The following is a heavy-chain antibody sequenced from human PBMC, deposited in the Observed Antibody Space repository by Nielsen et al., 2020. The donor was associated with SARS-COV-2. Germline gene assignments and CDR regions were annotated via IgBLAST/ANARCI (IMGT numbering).Heavy chain of an antibody. J-gene: IGHJ4*02. V-gene: IGHV4-4*02. CDR2: INHSGST. CDR3: ARRAAGTDYFDY. D-gene: IGHD6-13*01. CDR1: GGSISSSNW. Sequence: GSLRLSCAVSGGSISSSNWWSWVRQPPGKGLEWIGEINHSGSTNYNPSLKSRVTISVDTSKNQFSLKLSSVTAADTAVYYCARRAAGTDYFDYWGQGTLVTVSS.